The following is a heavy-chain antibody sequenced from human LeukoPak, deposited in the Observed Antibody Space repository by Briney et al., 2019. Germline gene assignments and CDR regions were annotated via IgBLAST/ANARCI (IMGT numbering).Heavy chain of an antibody. Sequence: ASVKVSCKASGGTFISYATSWVRQAPGQGLEWMGGIIPIFGTANYAQKFQGRVTITADESTSTAYMELSSLRSEDTAVYYCARGSRDGYNLDYWGQGTLVTVSS. CDR2: IIPIFGTA. CDR3: ARGSRDGYNLDY. J-gene: IGHJ4*02. V-gene: IGHV1-69*13. D-gene: IGHD5-24*01. CDR1: GGTFISYA.